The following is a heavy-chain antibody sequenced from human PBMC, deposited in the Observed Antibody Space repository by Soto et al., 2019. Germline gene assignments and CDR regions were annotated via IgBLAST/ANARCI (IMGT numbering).Heavy chain of an antibody. J-gene: IGHJ4*02. CDR1: GGSISSYY. D-gene: IGHD6-6*01. CDR3: ARSYSSSPPTV. V-gene: IGHV4-59*01. Sequence: QVQLQESGPGLVKPSETLSLTCTVSGGSISSYYWTWIRQPPGKGLEWIGYIYYSGSTNYNPSLRGRVIISVDTSKNQFSLKLSSVTAADTAVYYCARSYSSSPPTVWGEGTLVTVSS. CDR2: IYYSGST.